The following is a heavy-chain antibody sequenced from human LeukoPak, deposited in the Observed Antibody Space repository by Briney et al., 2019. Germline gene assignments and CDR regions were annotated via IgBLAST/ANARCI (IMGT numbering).Heavy chain of an antibody. CDR3: ARVQYYYDSSGYSEWFDP. J-gene: IGHJ5*02. D-gene: IGHD3-22*01. Sequence: SETLSLTCTVSGGSISSYYWSWIRQPPGKGLEWIGYIYYSGSTNYNPSLKSRVTISVDTSKNQFSLKLSSVTAADTAVYYCARVQYYYDSSGYSEWFDPWGQGTLVTVSS. CDR1: GGSISSYY. V-gene: IGHV4-59*01. CDR2: IYYSGST.